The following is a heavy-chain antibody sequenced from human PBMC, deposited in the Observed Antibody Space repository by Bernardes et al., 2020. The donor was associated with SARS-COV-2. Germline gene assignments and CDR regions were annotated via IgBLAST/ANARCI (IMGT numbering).Heavy chain of an antibody. Sequence: AETLSLSRAVSGFTFNIYAMNWVRQPPGKGLEWVAFISYEGSIQYYADSVKGRFTISRYSTSKTTYLQMNSLRAEDTALYYCAKDGYTFELRKGNWYCDLGGRGTHVTVSS. CDR3: AKDGYTFELRKGNWYCDL. J-gene: IGHJ2*01. CDR1: GFTFNIYA. V-gene: IGHV3-30*18. D-gene: IGHD3-16*01. CDR2: ISYEGSIQ.